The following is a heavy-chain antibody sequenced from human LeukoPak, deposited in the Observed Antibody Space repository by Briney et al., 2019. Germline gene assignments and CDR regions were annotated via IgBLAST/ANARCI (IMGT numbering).Heavy chain of an antibody. CDR1: GGSISSYY. Sequence: SETLSLTCTVSGGSISSYYWSWIRQPPGKGLEWIGYIYYSGSNNYNPSLKSRVTISVDTSKNQFSLKLSSVTAADTAVYYCARELSGYATAWGQGTLVTVSS. D-gene: IGHD5-18*01. J-gene: IGHJ4*02. V-gene: IGHV4-59*01. CDR3: ARELSGYATA. CDR2: IYYSGSN.